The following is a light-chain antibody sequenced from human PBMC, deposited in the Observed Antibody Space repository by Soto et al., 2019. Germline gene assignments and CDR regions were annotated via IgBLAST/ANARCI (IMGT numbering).Light chain of an antibody. J-gene: IGKJ2*01. CDR3: QQYGSSSYT. V-gene: IGKV3-20*01. Sequence: IVLTQSPGTLSLSPGERATLSCRASQSVSRNNLAWYQQKSGQAPRLLIYGASSRATGIPDRFSGSGSGTDVTLTISRLEPEDFAVYYCQQYGSSSYTFGQGTKVEIK. CDR2: GAS. CDR1: QSVSRNN.